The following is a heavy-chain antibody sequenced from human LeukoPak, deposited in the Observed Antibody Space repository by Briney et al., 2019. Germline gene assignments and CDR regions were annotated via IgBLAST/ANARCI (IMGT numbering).Heavy chain of an antibody. CDR1: DGSISSGGYY. CDR2: IYYSGST. Sequence: SQTLSLTCTVSDGSISSGGYYWSWIRQHPGKGLEWIGYIYYSGSTYYNPSLKSRVTISVDTSKNQFSLKLSSVTAADTAVYYCARVRSSSGSDAFDIWGQGTMVTVSS. D-gene: IGHD3-22*01. V-gene: IGHV4-31*03. CDR3: ARVRSSSGSDAFDI. J-gene: IGHJ3*02.